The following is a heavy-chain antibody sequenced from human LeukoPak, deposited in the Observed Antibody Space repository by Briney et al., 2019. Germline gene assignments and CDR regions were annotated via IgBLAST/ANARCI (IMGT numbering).Heavy chain of an antibody. J-gene: IGHJ4*02. Sequence: GGSLRLSCAASGFTFSDYYMSWIRQAPGKGLEWVSYISSSGSTIYYADSVKGRFTISRDNAKNSLYLQMNSLSAEDTAVYYCARVLVAMIVEYYFDYWGQGTLVTVSS. D-gene: IGHD3-22*01. CDR3: ARVLVAMIVEYYFDY. CDR1: GFTFSDYY. CDR2: ISSSGSTI. V-gene: IGHV3-11*01.